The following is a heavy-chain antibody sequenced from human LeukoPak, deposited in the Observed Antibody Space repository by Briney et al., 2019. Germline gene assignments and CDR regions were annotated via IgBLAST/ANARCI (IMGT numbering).Heavy chain of an antibody. V-gene: IGHV4-34*01. Sequence: SETLSLTCAVYGGSFSGYYWSWIRQPPGKGLEWIGEINHSGSTNYNPSLKSRVTISVDTSKNQFSLKLSSVTAADTAVYYCARAGYSSGWLNNWFDPWGQGTLVTVSS. J-gene: IGHJ5*02. D-gene: IGHD6-19*01. CDR2: INHSGST. CDR1: GGSFSGYY. CDR3: ARAGYSSGWLNNWFDP.